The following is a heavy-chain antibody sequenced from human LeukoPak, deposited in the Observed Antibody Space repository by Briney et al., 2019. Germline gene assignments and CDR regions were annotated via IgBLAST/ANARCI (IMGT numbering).Heavy chain of an antibody. CDR3: ARGLTTVTAYSEY. Sequence: PGRSLRLSCAASGFTFDDFAMHWVRRVPGKGLEWVSSITWNSGRIGYADSVKGRFTISRDNARNSLYLQMNSLRAEDTAFYYCARGLTTVTAYSEYWGQGILVTVSS. CDR1: GFTFDDFA. D-gene: IGHD4-17*01. J-gene: IGHJ4*02. V-gene: IGHV3-9*01. CDR2: ITWNSGRI.